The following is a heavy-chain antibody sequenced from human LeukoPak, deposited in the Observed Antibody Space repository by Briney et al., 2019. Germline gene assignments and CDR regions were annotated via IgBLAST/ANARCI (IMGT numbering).Heavy chain of an antibody. J-gene: IGHJ4*02. D-gene: IGHD3-3*01. V-gene: IGHV1-2*02. CDR1: GYTFTDYH. Sequence: ASVKVSCKASGYTFTDYHLHWVRQAPGQGLEWMGWINPNSGGTNYAQKFQGRVTMTRDTSINTAYMELSRMRSDDTAVYYCARDIRPRVESFDYWGQETLVTVSS. CDR2: INPNSGGT. CDR3: ARDIRPRVESFDY.